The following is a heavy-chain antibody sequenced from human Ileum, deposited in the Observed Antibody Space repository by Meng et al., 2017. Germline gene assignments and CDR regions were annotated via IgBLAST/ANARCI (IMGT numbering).Heavy chain of an antibody. Sequence: QVNVPQSGPGLVKPSQTPSLTCAVSGGSVSSNIAAWNWIRQSPLRGLEWLGRTYYRSKWYSEYAVSVKSRISITPDTSKNQFSLQMNSVTPEDTAVYYCASGSGSLDYWGPGTLVTVSS. CDR1: GGSVSSNIAA. J-gene: IGHJ4*02. CDR2: TYYRSKWYS. V-gene: IGHV6-1*01. CDR3: ASGSGSLDY. D-gene: IGHD3-3*01.